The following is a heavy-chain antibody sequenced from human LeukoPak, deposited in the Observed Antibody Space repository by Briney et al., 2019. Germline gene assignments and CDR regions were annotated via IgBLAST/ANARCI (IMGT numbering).Heavy chain of an antibody. Sequence: SETLSLTCTVSVGSISSYYWSWIRQPAGKGLEWIGRIYTSGSTNYNPSLKSRVAMSVDTSKNQFSLKLSSVTAADTAVYYCARGLDSSSWYVFDYWGQGTLVTVSS. D-gene: IGHD6-13*01. CDR2: IYTSGST. V-gene: IGHV4-4*07. CDR3: ARGLDSSSWYVFDY. CDR1: VGSISSYY. J-gene: IGHJ4*02.